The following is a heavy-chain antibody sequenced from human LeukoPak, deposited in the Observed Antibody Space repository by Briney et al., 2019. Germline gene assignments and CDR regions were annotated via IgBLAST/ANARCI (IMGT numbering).Heavy chain of an antibody. D-gene: IGHD3-3*01. J-gene: IGHJ4*02. CDR3: ARLSWSTRSVDF. CDR2: INHSGST. V-gene: IGHV4-34*01. CDR1: GGSFSGYY. Sequence: SETLSLTCAVYGGSFSGYYWSWIRQPPGKGLEWIGEINHSGSTNYNPSLKRRVTISVDTSKNQFSLKLSSVTAVDTAVYYCARLSWSTRSVDFWGQGTLVTVSS.